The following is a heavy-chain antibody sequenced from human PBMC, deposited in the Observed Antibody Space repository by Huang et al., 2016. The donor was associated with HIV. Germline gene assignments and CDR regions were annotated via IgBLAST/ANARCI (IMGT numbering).Heavy chain of an antibody. V-gene: IGHV1-24*01. Sequence: QVQLVQSGAEVKKPGASVKVSCKVSGYTLTELSMHWVRQGPGKGLEGMEGFDPEDGETIYAQKFQGRGTMTEDTSTDTAYMELSSLRSEDTAVYYCATVYRRFRNHDSGDYYFDYWDQGTLVTVSS. J-gene: IGHJ4*02. CDR1: GYTLTELS. CDR3: ATVYRRFRNHDSGDYYFDY. D-gene: IGHD3-22*01. CDR2: FDPEDGET.